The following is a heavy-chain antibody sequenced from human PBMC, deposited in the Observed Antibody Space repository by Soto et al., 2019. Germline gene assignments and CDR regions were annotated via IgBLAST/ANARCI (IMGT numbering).Heavy chain of an antibody. J-gene: IGHJ5*02. V-gene: IGHV4-31*03. Sequence: PSETLSLTCTVSGGSISSGGYYWSWIRQHPGKGLEWIGYIYYSGSTYYNPSLKSRVTISVDTSKNQFSLKLSSVTAADTAVYYCAREAMGILTGPPGGFDPWGQGTLVTVSS. CDR1: GGSISSGGYY. D-gene: IGHD3-9*01. CDR3: AREAMGILTGPPGGFDP. CDR2: IYYSGST.